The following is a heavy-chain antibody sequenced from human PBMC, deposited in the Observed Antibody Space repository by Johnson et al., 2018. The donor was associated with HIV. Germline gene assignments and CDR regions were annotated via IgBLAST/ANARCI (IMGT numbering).Heavy chain of an antibody. D-gene: IGHD3-22*01. CDR3: VYDSSGYYAFDM. CDR2: LRYDGIIK. CDR1: GFTFSNYG. Sequence: QVQLVESGGGVVQPGGSLRLSCAASGFTFSNYGMHWVRQAPGKGLEWVTFLRYDGIIKYSAESVKGRFTISRDNSKNTLSLQMNSLRAEDTAVYYCVYDSSGYYAFDMWGQGTMVTVSS. V-gene: IGHV3-30*02. J-gene: IGHJ3*02.